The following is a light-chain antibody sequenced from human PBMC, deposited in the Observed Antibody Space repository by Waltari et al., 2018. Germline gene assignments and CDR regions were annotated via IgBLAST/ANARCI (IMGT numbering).Light chain of an antibody. Sequence: QSALTQPASASGPPGQSTTISCTGTSSDVGDYNFVSLYQQPPGKAPKLIIYDVTKRPSGVSYRFSGSKSGNTASLTIAGLQPEDEADYYCSSYTSSGTLVFGGGTKLTVL. V-gene: IGLV2-14*03. CDR3: SSYTSSGTLV. CDR2: DVT. J-gene: IGLJ2*01. CDR1: SSDVGDYNF.